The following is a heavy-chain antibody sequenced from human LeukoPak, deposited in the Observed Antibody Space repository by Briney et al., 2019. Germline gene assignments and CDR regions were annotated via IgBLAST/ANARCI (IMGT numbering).Heavy chain of an antibody. CDR3: ARGRRGYSGYDPHLGDAFDI. Sequence: PSETLSLTCDVCGGSFSGYYWSWIRQPPGKGLEWIGEINHSGSTNYNPSLKSRVAISVDTSKNQFSLNLNSVTAADTAVYYCARGRRGYSGYDPHLGDAFDIWAQGTMVTVSS. D-gene: IGHD5-12*01. CDR2: INHSGST. V-gene: IGHV4-34*01. CDR1: GGSFSGYY. J-gene: IGHJ3*02.